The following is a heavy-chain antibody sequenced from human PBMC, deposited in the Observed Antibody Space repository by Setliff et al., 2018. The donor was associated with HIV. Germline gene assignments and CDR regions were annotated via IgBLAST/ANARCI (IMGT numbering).Heavy chain of an antibody. CDR3: ARGIPRGTVFGVVGYFDY. Sequence: VASVKVSCKASGGTFSSYITAWVRQAPGQGLEWMGGIHPIFGTTNYARDFMGRVSITAAESTNTAYMELSSLRSDDSAIYYCARGIPRGTVFGVVGYFDYWGQGTPVTVSS. D-gene: IGHD3-3*01. V-gene: IGHV1-69*13. CDR1: GGTFSSYI. CDR2: IHPIFGTT. J-gene: IGHJ4*02.